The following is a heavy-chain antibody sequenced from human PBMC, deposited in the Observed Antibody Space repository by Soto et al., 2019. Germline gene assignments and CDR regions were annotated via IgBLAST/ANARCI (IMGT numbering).Heavy chain of an antibody. V-gene: IGHV4-31*03. CDR1: GGSISSGGYY. CDR3: ARDSSSSRCYYYGMDV. J-gene: IGHJ6*02. Sequence: SETLSLTCTVSGGSISSGGYYWSWIRQHPGKGLEWIGYIYYSGSTYYNPSLKSRVTISVDTSKNQFSLKLSSVTAADTAVYYCARDSSSSRCYYYGMDVWGQGTTVTVSS. CDR2: IYYSGST. D-gene: IGHD6-6*01.